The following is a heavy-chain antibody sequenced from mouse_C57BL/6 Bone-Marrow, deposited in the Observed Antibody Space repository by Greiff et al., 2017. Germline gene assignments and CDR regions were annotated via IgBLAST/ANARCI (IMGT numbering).Heavy chain of an antibody. CDR2: IRNKANGYTT. J-gene: IGHJ4*01. Sequence: EVKVVESGGGLVQPGGSLSLSCAASGFTFTDYYMSWVRQPPGKALEWLGFIRNKANGYTTEYSASVKGRFTISRDNSQSILYLQMNALRAEDSATYYCASLRSYAMDYWGQGTSVTVSS. CDR3: ASLRSYAMDY. D-gene: IGHD1-1*01. CDR1: GFTFTDYY. V-gene: IGHV7-3*01.